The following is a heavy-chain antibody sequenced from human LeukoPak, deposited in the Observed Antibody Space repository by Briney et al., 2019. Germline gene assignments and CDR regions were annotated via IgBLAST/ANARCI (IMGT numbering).Heavy chain of an antibody. Sequence: ASVKVSCKASGYTFTSYDINWARQATGQGLEWMGWMNPNSGNTGYAQKFQGRVTMTRNTSISTAYMELSSLRSEDTAVYYCAKDGDADYGMDVWGQGTTVTVSS. CDR2: MNPNSGNT. CDR1: GYTFTSYD. CDR3: AKDGDADYGMDV. D-gene: IGHD4-17*01. J-gene: IGHJ6*02. V-gene: IGHV1-8*01.